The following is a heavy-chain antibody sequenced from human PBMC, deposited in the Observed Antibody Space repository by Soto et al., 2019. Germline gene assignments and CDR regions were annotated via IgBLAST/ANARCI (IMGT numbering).Heavy chain of an antibody. CDR2: ISYDGSNK. D-gene: IGHD6-25*01. V-gene: IGHV3-30*18. Sequence: ESGGGVVQSGRSLRLSCAASGFTFSSYGMHWVRQAPGKGLEWVAVISYDGSNKYYADSVKGRFTISRDNSKNTLYLQMNSLRAEDTAVYYCAKEGSSDWPPYGYHYGMDVGGQGTTVTVSS. CDR1: GFTFSSYG. J-gene: IGHJ6*02. CDR3: AKEGSSDWPPYGYHYGMDV.